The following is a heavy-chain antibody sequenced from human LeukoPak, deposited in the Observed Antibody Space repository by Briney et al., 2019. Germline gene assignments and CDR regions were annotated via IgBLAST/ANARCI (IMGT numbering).Heavy chain of an antibody. J-gene: IGHJ4*02. CDR1: GGSISSYY. Sequence: PSETLSLTCTVSGGSISSYYWNWIRQPPGKGLEWIGYIYYSGSTNYNPSLTSRVTISVDTSKNQFSLKLSSVTAADTAVYYCARRYGSGSYYTFDYWGQGSLVTVSS. D-gene: IGHD3-10*01. CDR3: ARRYGSGSYYTFDY. CDR2: IYYSGST. V-gene: IGHV4-59*08.